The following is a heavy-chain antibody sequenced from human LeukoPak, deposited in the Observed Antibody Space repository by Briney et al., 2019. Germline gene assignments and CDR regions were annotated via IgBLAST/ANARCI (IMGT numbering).Heavy chain of an antibody. J-gene: IGHJ5*02. V-gene: IGHV4-59*11. CDR3: ARGYYDSSGLLSP. CDR2: IYYSGST. D-gene: IGHD3-22*01. CDR1: GDSITSHY. Sequence: SETLSLTCSVSGDSITSHYWNWIRQPPGKGLEWIGYIYYSGSTTYNPSLKSRVTISVDTSKNQFSLKLSSVTAADTAVYYCARGYYDSSGLLSPWGQGTLVTVSS.